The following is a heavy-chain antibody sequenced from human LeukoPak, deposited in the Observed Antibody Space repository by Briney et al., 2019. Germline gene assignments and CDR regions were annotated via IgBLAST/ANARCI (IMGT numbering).Heavy chain of an antibody. J-gene: IGHJ6*03. D-gene: IGHD4-17*01. CDR2: INPNSGGT. CDR3: ARGTTLTTLPYYYYFIDV. V-gene: IGHV1-2*02. Sequence: ASVKVSCKASGYTFIGYYIHWVRQAPGQGLEWMGWINPNSGGTNYAQKFQGRVTMTRDTSISTAYMELSRLRSDDTAVYYCARGTTLTTLPYYYYFIDVWGKGTTVTISS. CDR1: GYTFIGYY.